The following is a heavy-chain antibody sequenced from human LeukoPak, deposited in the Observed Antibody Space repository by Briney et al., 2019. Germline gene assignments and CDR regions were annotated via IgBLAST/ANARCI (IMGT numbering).Heavy chain of an antibody. V-gene: IGHV4-59*04. Sequence: SETLSLTCTVSGGSISSYYWSWIRQPPGKGLEWIGYIYYSGSTYYNPSLKSRVTISVDTSKNQFSLKLSSVTAADTAVYYCARIGISSSSLGFNYWGQGTLVTVSS. CDR2: IYYSGST. J-gene: IGHJ4*02. D-gene: IGHD6-6*01. CDR3: ARIGISSSSLGFNY. CDR1: GGSISSYY.